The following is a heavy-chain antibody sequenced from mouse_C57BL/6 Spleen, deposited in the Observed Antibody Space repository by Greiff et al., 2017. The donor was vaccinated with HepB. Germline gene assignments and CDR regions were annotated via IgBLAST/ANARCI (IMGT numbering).Heavy chain of an antibody. CDR1: GFTFSSYA. CDR3: SRDCIYYDYLYAMDY. CDR2: ISSGGEYI. V-gene: IGHV5-9-1*02. J-gene: IGHJ4*01. D-gene: IGHD2-4*01. Sequence: EVQLVESGEGLVKPGGSLKLSCAASGFTFSSYAMSWARQTPEKRLEWVAYISSGGEYIYYADTVKGRFTISRDNARNTLYLQMSSMKSEDKAMYYWSRDCIYYDYLYAMDYWGPGASVTVSS.